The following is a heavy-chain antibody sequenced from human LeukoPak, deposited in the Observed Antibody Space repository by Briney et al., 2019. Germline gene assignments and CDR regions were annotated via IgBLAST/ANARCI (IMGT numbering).Heavy chain of an antibody. CDR3: ARHLSGITGYTYGRGIDY. V-gene: IGHV3-7*01. CDR2: IKNDGSEK. Sequence: GGSLRLSCAASGFTFSSYWMSWVRQAPGKGLEWVANIKNDGSEKYYVDPVKGRFTISRDNAKKSLYLQMNSLRAEDTAVYYCARHLSGITGYTYGRGIDYWGQGTLLTVSS. J-gene: IGHJ4*02. D-gene: IGHD5-18*01. CDR1: GFTFSSYW.